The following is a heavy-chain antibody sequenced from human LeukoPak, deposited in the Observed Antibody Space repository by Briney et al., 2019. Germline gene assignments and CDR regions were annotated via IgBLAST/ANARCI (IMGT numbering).Heavy chain of an antibody. V-gene: IGHV1-8*03. D-gene: IGHD6-19*01. CDR1: GCTFTSYD. CDR2: MNPNSGNT. Sequence: ASVKVSCKASGCTFTSYDINWVRQATGQGLEWMGWMNPNSGNTGYAQKFQGRVTITRNTSISTAYMELSSLRSEDTAVYYCARGAWYSSGWYYFDYWGQGTLVTVSS. CDR3: ARGAWYSSGWYYFDY. J-gene: IGHJ4*02.